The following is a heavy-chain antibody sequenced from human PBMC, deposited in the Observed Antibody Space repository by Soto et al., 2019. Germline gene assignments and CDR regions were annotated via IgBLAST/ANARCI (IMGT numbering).Heavy chain of an antibody. D-gene: IGHD2-15*01. V-gene: IGHV5-51*01. Sequence: PGESLKISCKGSGYSFTGYWIGWVRQMPGKGLEWMGIIYPGDSDTRYSPSFQGQVTISADKSISTAYLQWSSLKASDTAMYYCARHCSGGSYYKYYYYYHGKDVRGQGTTVTDSS. CDR1: GYSFTGYW. CDR3: ARHCSGGSYYKYYYYYHGKDV. CDR2: IYPGDSDT. J-gene: IGHJ6*02.